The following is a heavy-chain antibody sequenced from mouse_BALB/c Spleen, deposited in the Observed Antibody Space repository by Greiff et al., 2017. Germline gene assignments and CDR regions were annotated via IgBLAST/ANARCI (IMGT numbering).Heavy chain of an antibody. CDR1: GFNIKDTY. CDR3: ARSRWFDY. V-gene: IGHV14-3*02. D-gene: IGHD1-1*02. CDR2: IDPANGNT. Sequence: EVQLQQSGAELVKPGASVKLSCTASGFNIKDTYMHWVKQRPEQGLEWIGRIDPANGNTKYDPKFQGKATITADTSSNPAYLQLSSLTSEDTAVYYCARSRWFDYWGQGTTLTVSS. J-gene: IGHJ2*01.